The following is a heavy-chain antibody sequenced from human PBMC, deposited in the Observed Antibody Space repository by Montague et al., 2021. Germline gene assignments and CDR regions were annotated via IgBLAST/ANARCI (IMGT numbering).Heavy chain of an antibody. CDR1: GGSIISSNW. CDR2: IYHIGST. Sequence: SETLSLTCAVSGGSIISSNWWSWVRQSPGKGLEWIGEIYHIGSTNYNPSLKSRLTISLDKSNNQVSLNLTSVAAADTAVYYCARMLGYCSGGHCYSNWFDSWGQGTLVTVSS. J-gene: IGHJ5*01. V-gene: IGHV4-4*02. CDR3: ARMLGYCSGGHCYSNWFDS. D-gene: IGHD2-15*01.